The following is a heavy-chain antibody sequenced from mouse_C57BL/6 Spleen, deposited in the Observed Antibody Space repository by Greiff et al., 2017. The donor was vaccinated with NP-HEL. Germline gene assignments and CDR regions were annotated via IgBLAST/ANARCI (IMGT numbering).Heavy chain of an antibody. CDR3: ARGGELRGVDY. J-gene: IGHJ2*01. CDR2: ISYDGSN. CDR1: GYSITSGYY. D-gene: IGHD1-1*01. V-gene: IGHV3-6*01. Sequence: EVQLQQSGPGLVKPSQSLSLTCSVTGYSITSGYYWNWIRQFPGNKLEWMGYISYDGSNNYNPSLKNRISITRDTSKNQFFLKLNSVTTEDTATYYCARGGELRGVDYWGQGTTLTVSS.